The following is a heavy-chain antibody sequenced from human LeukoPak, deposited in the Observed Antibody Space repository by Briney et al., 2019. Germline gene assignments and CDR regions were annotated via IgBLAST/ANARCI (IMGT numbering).Heavy chain of an antibody. D-gene: IGHD1-26*01. V-gene: IGHV3-21*01. CDR1: GFTVSSNY. CDR3: VREAAATLFDY. CDR2: ISSSSRDI. J-gene: IGHJ4*02. Sequence: TGGSLRLSCAASGFTVSSNYMSWVRQAPGKGLEWVSAISSSSRDIFYADSVKGRFSISRDNTQNSLSLQMSSLKAEDTAVYYCVREAAATLFDYWGQGTLVTVSS.